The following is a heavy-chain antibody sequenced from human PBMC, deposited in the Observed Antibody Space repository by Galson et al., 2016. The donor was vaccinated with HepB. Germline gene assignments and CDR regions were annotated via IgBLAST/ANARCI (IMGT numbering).Heavy chain of an antibody. CDR1: GFTVSSNY. D-gene: IGHD6-19*01. J-gene: IGHJ4*02. Sequence: SLRLSCAASGFTVSSNYMSWVRQAPGKGLEWVSVIYSGGSTYYADSVEGRFTISRDNSKNTLYLQMNSLRGDDTAVYYCARLSWQWLVPIFDYWGQGTLVTVSS. V-gene: IGHV3-53*01. CDR3: ARLSWQWLVPIFDY. CDR2: IYSGGST.